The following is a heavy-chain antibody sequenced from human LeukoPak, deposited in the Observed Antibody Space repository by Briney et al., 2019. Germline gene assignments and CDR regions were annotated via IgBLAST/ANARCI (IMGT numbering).Heavy chain of an antibody. D-gene: IGHD3-10*01. Sequence: GGSQRLSCAASGFSFNTFWMSWVRQAPGKGPEWVANIKPDGSEKSYVDSVKGRFTISRDNAKNSLYLQMNSLRAEDTALYYCARGGSWFAPWGQGTLVTVSS. CDR3: ARGGSWFAP. CDR1: GFSFNTFW. V-gene: IGHV3-7*01. CDR2: IKPDGSEK. J-gene: IGHJ5*02.